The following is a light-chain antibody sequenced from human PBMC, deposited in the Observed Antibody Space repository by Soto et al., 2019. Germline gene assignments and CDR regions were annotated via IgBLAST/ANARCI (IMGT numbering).Light chain of an antibody. CDR1: QSISGW. Sequence: DIQMTQSPSTLSASVGDRVTITCRASQSISGWLAWYQQKPGKAPKLLIYDASSLESGVPSRFSGSGSGTEFTLTISSLQPDDFATYYCQQGITFGQGTKLEIK. V-gene: IGKV1-5*01. CDR3: QQGIT. J-gene: IGKJ2*01. CDR2: DAS.